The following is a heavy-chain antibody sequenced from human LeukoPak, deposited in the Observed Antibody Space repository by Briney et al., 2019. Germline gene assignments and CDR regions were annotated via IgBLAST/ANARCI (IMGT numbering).Heavy chain of an antibody. CDR3: AKSKQWLGSLSDY. V-gene: IGHV3-23*01. CDR2: ISGSGGST. D-gene: IGHD6-19*01. J-gene: IGHJ4*02. Sequence: GGSLRLSCAASGFTFSSYAMSWVRQAPGKGLEWVSAISGSGGSTCYADSVKGRFTISRDNSKNTLYLQMNSLRAEDAAVYYCAKSKQWLGSLSDYWGQGTLVTVSS. CDR1: GFTFSSYA.